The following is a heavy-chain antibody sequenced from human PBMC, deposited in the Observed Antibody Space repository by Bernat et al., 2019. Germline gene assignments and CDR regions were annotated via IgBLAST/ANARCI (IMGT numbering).Heavy chain of an antibody. CDR3: EKEGAGYYYYGMDV. J-gene: IGHJ6*02. V-gene: IGHV3-30*18. CDR1: GFTFSSYG. Sequence: QVQLVESGGGVVQPGRSLRLSCAASGFTFSSYGMHWVRQAPGKGLEWVAVISYDGSNKYYADSVKGRFTISRDNSKNTLYLQMNSLRAEDTAVYYCEKEGAGYYYYGMDVWGQGTTVTVSS. D-gene: IGHD6-19*01. CDR2: ISYDGSNK.